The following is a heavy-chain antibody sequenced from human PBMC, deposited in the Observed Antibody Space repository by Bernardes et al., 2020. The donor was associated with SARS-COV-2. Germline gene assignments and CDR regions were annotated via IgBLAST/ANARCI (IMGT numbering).Heavy chain of an antibody. CDR3: ARLHLSTLYY. D-gene: IGHD2-2*01. V-gene: IGHV3-74*01. J-gene: IGHJ4*01. Sequence: GGSLRLSCAASGFTFSSDWMHWVRQAPGKGLVWVSRINGDGTSTSYADSVKGRFTISRDNDKNTLYLQLNSLRAEDSAVYYCARLHLSTLYYWGHGTLVTVSS. CDR2: INGDGTST. CDR1: GFTFSSDW.